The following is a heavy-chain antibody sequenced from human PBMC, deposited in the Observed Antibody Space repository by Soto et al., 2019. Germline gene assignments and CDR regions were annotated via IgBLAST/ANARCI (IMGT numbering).Heavy chain of an antibody. CDR3: AREGCSPCKGESWFDP. CDR1: GFTFSTSW. J-gene: IGHJ5*02. V-gene: IGHV3-7*01. Sequence: GGSLRLSXAASGFTFSTSWMSWVRQAPGKGPEWVANIKGDGSSYFYVDSVKGRFTIFSDNAKNSLYLQMNSLRVEDTALYYCAREGCSPCKGESWFDPWGQGTLVTVSS. D-gene: IGHD2-15*01. CDR2: IKGDGSSY.